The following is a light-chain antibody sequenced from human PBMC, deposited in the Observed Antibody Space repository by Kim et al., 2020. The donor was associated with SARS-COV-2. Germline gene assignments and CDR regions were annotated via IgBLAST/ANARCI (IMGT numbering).Light chain of an antibody. CDR3: QTWDTSTAEYV. V-gene: IGLV3-1*01. CDR1: QLGDKY. Sequence: SYELTQPPSVSVSPGQTASITCSGDQLGDKYACWYQQKPGQSPVLVIYQDNKRPSGIPERFSGSNSGSTATLTISGTQARDEADYYCQTWDTSTAEYVCG. J-gene: IGLJ1*01. CDR2: QDN.